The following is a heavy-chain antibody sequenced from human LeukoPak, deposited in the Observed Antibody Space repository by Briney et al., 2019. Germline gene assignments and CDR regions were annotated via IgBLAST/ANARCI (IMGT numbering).Heavy chain of an antibody. CDR1: GFTFSSYS. J-gene: IGHJ6*02. CDR3: AGEGGYDSPAGGMDV. V-gene: IGHV3-21*01. CDR2: ISSSSSYI. D-gene: IGHD5-12*01. Sequence: PGGSLRLSCAASGFTFSSYSMTWVRQAPGKGLEWVSSISSSSSYIYYADSVKGRFTISRDNAKNSLYLQMNSLRAEDTAVYYCAGEGGYDSPAGGMDVWGQGTTVTVSS.